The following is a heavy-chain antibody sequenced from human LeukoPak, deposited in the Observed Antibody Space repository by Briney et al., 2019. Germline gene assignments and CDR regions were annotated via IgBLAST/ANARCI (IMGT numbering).Heavy chain of an antibody. D-gene: IGHD2-8*01. CDR1: RFTFSNFA. Sequence: PGGSLSLSCAASRFTFSNFAMYWVRQAPGRGLEWVSVICAQDGNTYYAVSVKGRFTISRDNSRNTLYLQMNSLRAEDTAVYYCARDREFYNVYYLLDYWGQGPLVTVSS. CDR3: ARDREFYNVYYLLDY. V-gene: IGHV3-23*01. J-gene: IGHJ4*02. CDR2: ICAQDGNT.